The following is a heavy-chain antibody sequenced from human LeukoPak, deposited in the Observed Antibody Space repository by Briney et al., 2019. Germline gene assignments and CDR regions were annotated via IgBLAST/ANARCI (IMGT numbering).Heavy chain of an antibody. J-gene: IGHJ3*01. CDR1: GGSISSSNYY. D-gene: IGHD1-26*01. Sequence: SGTLSLTCTVSGGSISSSNYYWGWIRQPPGKGLEWIGSIYYSGNTYYNPSLKSRVTISVDTSKNQFSLKLTSVTAADTAVYYCAHFKGGSFDFWGQGTMVTVSS. CDR2: IYYSGNT. V-gene: IGHV4-39*01. CDR3: AHFKGGSFDF.